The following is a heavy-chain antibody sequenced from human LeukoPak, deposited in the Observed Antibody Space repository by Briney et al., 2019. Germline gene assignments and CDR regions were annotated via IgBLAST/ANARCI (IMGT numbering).Heavy chain of an antibody. CDR2: IIPIFGIA. D-gene: IGHD3-16*01. CDR1: GGTFSSYA. CDR3: SRARGGSYFDY. J-gene: IGHJ4*02. Sequence: SVNVSCKASGGTFSSYAISWVRQAPGHELEWMGRIIPIFGIANYAQKFQGRVTITADKSTSTAYMELSSLRSEDTAVYYCSRARGGSYFDYWGQGTLVTVSS. V-gene: IGHV1-69*04.